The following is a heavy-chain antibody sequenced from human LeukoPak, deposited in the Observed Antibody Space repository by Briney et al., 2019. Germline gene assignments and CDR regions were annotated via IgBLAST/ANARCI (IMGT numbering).Heavy chain of an antibody. D-gene: IGHD2-15*01. CDR2: IYYSGST. CDR1: GGSISSGSYS. J-gene: IGHJ4*02. V-gene: IGHV4-39*01. CDR3: ARHEEAIVVVVVPTYFDY. Sequence: SETLSLTCTVSGGSISSGSYSWDWIRQPPGKGLEWIGSIYYSGSTYYNPSLKSRVTISVDTSKNQFSLKLSSVTAADTAVYYCARHEEAIVVVVVPTYFDYWGQGTLVTVSS.